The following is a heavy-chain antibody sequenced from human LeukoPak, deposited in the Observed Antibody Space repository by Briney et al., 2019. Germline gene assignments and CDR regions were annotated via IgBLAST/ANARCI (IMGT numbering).Heavy chain of an antibody. CDR3: ATVRYNWNDGY. J-gene: IGHJ4*02. CDR2: INPNSGGT. Sequence: GASVKDSCKASGYTFTGYYMHWVRQAPGQGLESMGRINPNSGGTNYAQKFQGRVTMTRDTSISTAYMELSRLRSDDTAVYYCATVRYNWNDGYWGQGTLVTVSS. CDR1: GYTFTGYY. V-gene: IGHV1-2*06. D-gene: IGHD1-1*01.